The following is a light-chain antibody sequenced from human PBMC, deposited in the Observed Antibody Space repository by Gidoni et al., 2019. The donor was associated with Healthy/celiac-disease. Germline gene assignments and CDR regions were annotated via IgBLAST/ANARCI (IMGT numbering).Light chain of an antibody. V-gene: IGKV1-33*01. CDR1: QDISNY. J-gene: IGKJ4*01. CDR2: DAS. Sequence: DIQMTQSPSSLSASVGDRVTITLQASQDISNYLNWYQQKPGKAPKLLIYDASNLETGVPSRFSGSGSGTDFTFTISSLQPEDIATYYCQQYDNLALTFGGGTKVEIK. CDR3: QQYDNLALT.